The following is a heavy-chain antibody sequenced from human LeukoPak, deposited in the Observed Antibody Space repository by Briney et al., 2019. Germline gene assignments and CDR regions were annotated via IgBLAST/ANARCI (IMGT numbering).Heavy chain of an antibody. J-gene: IGHJ4*02. V-gene: IGHV4-34*01. Sequence: SETLSLTCAVYGGSFSGYYWSWIRQPPGKGLEWIGEINHSGSTNYNPSLKSRVTISVDTSKNQFSLKLSSVTAADTAVYYCARDSYSSGWYYFDYWGQGTLVTVSS. CDR1: GGSFSGYY. D-gene: IGHD6-19*01. CDR3: ARDSYSSGWYYFDY. CDR2: INHSGST.